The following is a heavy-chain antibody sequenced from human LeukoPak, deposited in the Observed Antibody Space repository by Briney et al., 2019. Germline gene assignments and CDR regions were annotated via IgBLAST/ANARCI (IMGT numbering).Heavy chain of an antibody. CDR3: ARARGDYYDSSGYYSAFDY. CDR2: INHGGSA. J-gene: IGHJ4*02. CDR1: GGPFSGYY. D-gene: IGHD3-22*01. V-gene: IGHV4-34*01. Sequence: PSETLPLTCAVYGGPFSGYYWSWIRQPPGKGLEWIGEINHGGSANYNPSLKSRVTISVDMSKNQFSLKLNSVTAADTAVYYCARARGDYYDSSGYYSAFDYWGQGTLVTVSS.